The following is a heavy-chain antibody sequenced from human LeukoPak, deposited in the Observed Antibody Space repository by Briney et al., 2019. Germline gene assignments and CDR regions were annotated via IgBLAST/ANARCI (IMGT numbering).Heavy chain of an antibody. CDR2: ISSSGSTI. D-gene: IGHD3-3*01. J-gene: IGHJ4*02. V-gene: IGHV3-48*03. CDR3: AGFWSGYYHY. CDR1: GFTFSSYE. Sequence: QPGGSLRLSCAASGFTFSSYETNWVRQAPGKGLEWVSYISSSGSTIYYADSVKGRFTISRDNAKNSLYLQMNSLRAEDTAVYYCAGFWSGYYHYWGQGTLVTVSS.